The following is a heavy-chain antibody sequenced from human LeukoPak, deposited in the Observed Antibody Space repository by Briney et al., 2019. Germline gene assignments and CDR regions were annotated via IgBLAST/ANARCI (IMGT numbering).Heavy chain of an antibody. CDR3: ARKTKNGVDAFDI. CDR1: GFTFSSYE. Sequence: GGSLRLSCAASGFTFSSYEMNWVRQAPGKGLEWVSYISSSGSTIYYADSVKGRFTISRDNAKNSLYLQMNSLRAEDTAVYYCARKTKNGVDAFDIWGQGTMVTVSS. V-gene: IGHV3-48*03. J-gene: IGHJ3*02. D-gene: IGHD2-8*01. CDR2: ISSSGSTI.